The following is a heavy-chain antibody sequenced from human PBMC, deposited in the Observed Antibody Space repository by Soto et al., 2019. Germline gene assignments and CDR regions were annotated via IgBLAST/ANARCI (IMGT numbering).Heavy chain of an antibody. CDR3: AKVRDTTMDMNFDY. Sequence: VRQAPGKGLEWVAVISYDGSNKYYADSVKGRFTISRDNSKNTLFLQMNSLRPEDTAVYYCAKVRDTTMDMNFDYWGQGTLVTVSS. J-gene: IGHJ4*02. V-gene: IGHV3-30-3*02. CDR2: ISYDGSNK. D-gene: IGHD5-18*01.